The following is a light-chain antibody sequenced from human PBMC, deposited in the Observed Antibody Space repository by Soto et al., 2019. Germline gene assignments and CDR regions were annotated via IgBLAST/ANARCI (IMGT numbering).Light chain of an antibody. CDR1: SNDVGAYNF. CDR2: EVT. Sequence: QCALTQPASVCGSPGQSITISCTGTSNDVGAYNFVSWYQHDPGRAPKLIIYEVTIRPSGVSNRFSGSKSGNTASLTISGLQAEDEADYYCSSYTTSAPYVFGSGTKLTV. V-gene: IGLV2-14*01. CDR3: SSYTTSAPYV. J-gene: IGLJ1*01.